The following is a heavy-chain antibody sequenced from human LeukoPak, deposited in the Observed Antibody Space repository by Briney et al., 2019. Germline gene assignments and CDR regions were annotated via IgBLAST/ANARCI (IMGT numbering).Heavy chain of an antibody. CDR3: ARCVPRFWHSGYLSYFVY. J-gene: IGHJ4*02. V-gene: IGHV4-31*03. CDR2: IYYSGST. CDR1: GGSISSGGYY. Sequence: SETLSLTCTVSGGSISSGGYYWSWIREHPGKGLEWIRNIYYSGSTYYNPSLNSRVTISVDTSKHPLSLKLRSETAGDTAVYYCARCVPRFWHSGYLSYFVYCGEGTLVTVSS. D-gene: IGHD5-12*01.